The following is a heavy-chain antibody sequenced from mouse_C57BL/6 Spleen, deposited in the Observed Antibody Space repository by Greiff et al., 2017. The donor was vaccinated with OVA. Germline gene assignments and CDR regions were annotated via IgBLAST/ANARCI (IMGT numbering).Heavy chain of an antibody. CDR1: GYSFTSYY. Sequence: VQLQQSGPELVKPGASVKISCKASGYSFTSYYIHWVKQRPGQGLEWIGWIYPGSGNTKYNEKFKGKATLTADTSSSTAYMQLSSLTSEDSAVYYCAKLWSYAMDYWGQGTSVTVSS. D-gene: IGHD1-1*02. J-gene: IGHJ4*01. CDR2: IYPGSGNT. CDR3: AKLWSYAMDY. V-gene: IGHV1-66*01.